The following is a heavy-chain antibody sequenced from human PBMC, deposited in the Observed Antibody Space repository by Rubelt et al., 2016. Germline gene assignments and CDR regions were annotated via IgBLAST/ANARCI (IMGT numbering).Heavy chain of an antibody. V-gene: IGHV3-21*01. CDR1: GFTFSSYS. Sequence: GGSLRLSCAVSGFTFSSYSMNWVRQAPGKGLEWVSSIDRSSSYIYYADSVKGRFTISRDNAKNSLYLQMNSLRAEDTAVYFCASYDSSGYWFDYWGQGTLVTVSS. J-gene: IGHJ4*02. CDR3: ASYDSSGYWFDY. D-gene: IGHD3-22*01. CDR2: IDRSSSYI.